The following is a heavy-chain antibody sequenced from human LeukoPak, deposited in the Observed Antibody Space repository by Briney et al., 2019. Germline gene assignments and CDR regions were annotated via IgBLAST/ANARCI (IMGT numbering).Heavy chain of an antibody. D-gene: IGHD3-22*01. CDR3: ARENDSSGYYYGGDSWFDP. CDR2: IWYDGSNK. Sequence: GGSLRLSCAASGFTFSSYGMPWVRQAPGKGLEWVAVIWYDGSNKYYADSVKGRFTISRDNSKNTLYLQMNSLRAEDTAVYYCARENDSSGYYYGGDSWFDPWGQGTLVTVSS. V-gene: IGHV3-33*01. CDR1: GFTFSSYG. J-gene: IGHJ5*02.